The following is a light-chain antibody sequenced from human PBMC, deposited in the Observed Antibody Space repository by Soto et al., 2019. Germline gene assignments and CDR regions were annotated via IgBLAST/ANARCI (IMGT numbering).Light chain of an antibody. Sequence: QSALTQPASVSGSPGQSITISCTGTSSDVGGYNYVSWYQHYPGKAPKLMIYDVSNRPSGVSNRFSGSKSGNTASLTISGLQAEDEADYYCSSYISSNTPLFGGGTKVTVL. CDR2: DVS. V-gene: IGLV2-14*03. CDR1: SSDVGGYNY. CDR3: SSYISSNTPL. J-gene: IGLJ2*01.